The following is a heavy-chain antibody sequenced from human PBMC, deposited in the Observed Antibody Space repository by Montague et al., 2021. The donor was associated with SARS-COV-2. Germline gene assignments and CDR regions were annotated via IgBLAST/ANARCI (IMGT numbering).Heavy chain of an antibody. CDR3: ARWGLYGGNPGDGAFDI. CDR1: GGSISSYY. Sequence: SETLSLTCTVSGGSISSYYWSWIRQPPGKGLEWIGYIHYSGSTNYNPSLKSRVTISVDTSKNQFSLKLSSVTAADTAVYYCARWGLYGGNPGDGAFDIWGQGTMVTVSS. D-gene: IGHD4-23*01. V-gene: IGHV4-59*01. CDR2: IHYSGST. J-gene: IGHJ3*02.